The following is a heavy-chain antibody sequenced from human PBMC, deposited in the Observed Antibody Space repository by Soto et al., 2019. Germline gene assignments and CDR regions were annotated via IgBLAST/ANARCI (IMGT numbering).Heavy chain of an antibody. Sequence: GGSLRLSCAASDFTISSFAVSWVRQAAGKGLEWVSAISDSGASTFYADSVKGRFTISRDNSKNTLYLQMNSLRAEDTAIYYCAINRYDFWSAFGIWGQGTMVTVS. D-gene: IGHD3-3*01. CDR2: ISDSGAST. CDR3: AINRYDFWSAFGI. CDR1: DFTISSFA. V-gene: IGHV3-23*01. J-gene: IGHJ3*02.